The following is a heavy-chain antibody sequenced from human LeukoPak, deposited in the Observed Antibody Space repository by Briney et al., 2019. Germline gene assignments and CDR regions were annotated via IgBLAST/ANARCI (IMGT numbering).Heavy chain of an antibody. CDR2: IISKTDGGTT. Sequence: GGSLRLSCAASGFTFSNAWMTWIRQAPGKGLEWVGRIISKTDGGTTEYAAPVKGRFTISRDDSKDTLYLQMNSLRPDDTAVYYCARCTASCYANAFDVWGQGTLLTVSS. V-gene: IGHV3-15*01. D-gene: IGHD2-2*01. J-gene: IGHJ3*01. CDR3: ARCTASCYANAFDV. CDR1: GFTFSNAW.